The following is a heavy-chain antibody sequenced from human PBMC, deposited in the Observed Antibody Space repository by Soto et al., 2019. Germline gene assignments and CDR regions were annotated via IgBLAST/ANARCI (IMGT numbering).Heavy chain of an antibody. CDR3: ARGPRGSWLRKQEYYFDY. Sequence: QVQLVESGGGVVQPGRSLRLSCAASGFTFSSYGMHWVRQAPGKGLEWVAVIWYDGSNKYYADSVKGRFTISRDNSKNTLYLQMNTLRAEDTAVYYCARGPRGSWLRKQEYYFDYWGQGTLVTVSS. CDR1: GFTFSSYG. D-gene: IGHD6-13*01. V-gene: IGHV3-33*01. CDR2: IWYDGSNK. J-gene: IGHJ4*02.